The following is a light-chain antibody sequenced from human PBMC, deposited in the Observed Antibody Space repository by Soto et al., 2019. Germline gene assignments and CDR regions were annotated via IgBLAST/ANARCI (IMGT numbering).Light chain of an antibody. Sequence: IVMTQSPLSLTVTPGEPASISCRSSQRLLHSNGYNYLEWYLQKPGQSPQLLINLDSDRASGVPDRFSGSGSGTDFTLKISRVEAEDVGLYYCMQSIETPWTFGQGTKVDNK. J-gene: IGKJ1*01. CDR2: LDS. CDR1: QRLLHSNGYNY. V-gene: IGKV2-28*01. CDR3: MQSIETPWT.